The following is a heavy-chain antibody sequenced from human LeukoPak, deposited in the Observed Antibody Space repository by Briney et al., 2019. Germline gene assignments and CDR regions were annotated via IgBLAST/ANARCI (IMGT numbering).Heavy chain of an antibody. V-gene: IGHV3-21*01. D-gene: IGHD1-26*01. Sequence: GGSLRLSCAASGFTFSTYSMNWVRQAPGKGLEWVSSISSSTSYIYYADSVKGRFTISRDNAKNSLYLQMNSLRAEDTAVYYCATKDSGSHDYWGQGTLVTVSS. CDR2: ISSSTSYI. CDR1: GFTFSTYS. J-gene: IGHJ4*02. CDR3: ATKDSGSHDY.